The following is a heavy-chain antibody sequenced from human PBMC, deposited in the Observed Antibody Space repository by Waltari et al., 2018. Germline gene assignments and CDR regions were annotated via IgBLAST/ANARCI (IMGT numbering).Heavy chain of an antibody. Sequence: EVQLVESGGGLVQPGGSLRLSCGVSGFTFGSYSMNWVRQAPGKGREWVSYNSCSMSTIYYEDSLKGRFTISRDNAKNSMHLQMSSLRAEDTAVYYCATAARRRDVGDLSWGQGTLVTVSS. D-gene: IGHD3-16*02. CDR1: GFTFGSYS. CDR2: NSCSMSTI. CDR3: ATAARRRDVGDLS. V-gene: IGHV3-48*01. J-gene: IGHJ4*02.